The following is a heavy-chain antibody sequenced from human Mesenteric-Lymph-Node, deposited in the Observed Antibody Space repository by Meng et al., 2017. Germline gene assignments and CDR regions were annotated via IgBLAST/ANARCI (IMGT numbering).Heavy chain of an antibody. D-gene: IGHD3-10*01. V-gene: IGHV4-34*02. CDR3: ARGGATPMIIKY. CDR2: VYHNGVT. Sequence: QLQLKQWGAEVLKPSETLSPTCAAYGGSLSGYYWSWIRQPPGKGLEWMGEVYHNGVTKYSPSLRSRVVISIDTSKNQFSLNLRSVSAADTAMYYCARGGATPMIIKYWGPGTLVTVSS. CDR1: GGSLSGYY. J-gene: IGHJ4*02.